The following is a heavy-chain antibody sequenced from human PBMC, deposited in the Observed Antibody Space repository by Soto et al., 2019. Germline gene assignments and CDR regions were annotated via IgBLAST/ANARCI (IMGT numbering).Heavy chain of an antibody. V-gene: IGHV1-8*01. CDR3: ARVSILAPVTGAEIFDF. CDR2: VNPNSGDT. D-gene: IGHD2-21*02. CDR1: GYSFTSYD. Sequence: QVQLVQSGAEVKKPGASVKVSCKASGYSFTSYDMNWVRQAPGQGLEWMGWVNPNSGDTDYAQKFQDRVTMTTDTSIRTAYMGLSSLRSEHTAVYYCARVSILAPVTGAEIFDFWGQGTMVTVSS. J-gene: IGHJ3*01.